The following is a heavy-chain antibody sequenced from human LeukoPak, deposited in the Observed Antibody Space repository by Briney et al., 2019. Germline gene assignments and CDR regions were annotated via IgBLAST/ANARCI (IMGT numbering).Heavy chain of an antibody. V-gene: IGHV3-48*02. D-gene: IGHD6-19*01. CDR1: GFTFSSYS. Sequence: GGSLRLSCAASGFTFSSYSMNWVRQTPGKGLEWVSYISSSSSIYYADSVKGRFTISRDNAKNSLYLQMNSLRDEDTAVYYCARREGYTSGWYSYWGQGTLVTVSS. CDR2: ISSSSSI. J-gene: IGHJ4*02. CDR3: ARREGYTSGWYSY.